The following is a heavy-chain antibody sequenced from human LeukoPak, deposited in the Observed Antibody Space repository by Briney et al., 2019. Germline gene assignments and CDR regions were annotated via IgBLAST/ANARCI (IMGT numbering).Heavy chain of an antibody. D-gene: IGHD3-10*01. CDR3: ATPPSMVRGVSFDY. CDR1: GFTFSNYA. CDR2: ISYDGSNK. Sequence: PGGSLRLSCAASGFTFSNYAMSWVRQAPGKGLEWVAVISYDGSNKYYADSVKGRFTISRDNSKNTLYLQMNSLRAEDTAVYYCATPPSMVRGVSFDYWGQGTLVTVSS. V-gene: IGHV3-30*03. J-gene: IGHJ4*02.